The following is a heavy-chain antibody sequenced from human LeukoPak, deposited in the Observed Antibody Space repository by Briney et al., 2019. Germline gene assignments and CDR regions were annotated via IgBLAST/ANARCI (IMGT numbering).Heavy chain of an antibody. CDR2: INWNGGST. CDR1: GFTFDDYG. Sequence: GGSLRLSCAASGFTFDDYGMSWVRQAPGKGLEWVSGINWNGGSTGYADSVKGRFTISRDNAKNSLYLQMNSLRAEDTALYYCARLEHSSSWYYYYYMDVWGKGTTVTVSS. J-gene: IGHJ6*03. V-gene: IGHV3-20*04. CDR3: ARLEHSSSWYYYYYMDV. D-gene: IGHD6-13*01.